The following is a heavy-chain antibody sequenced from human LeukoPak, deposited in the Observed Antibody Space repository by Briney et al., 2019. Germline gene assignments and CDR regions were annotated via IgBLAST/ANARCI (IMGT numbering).Heavy chain of an antibody. V-gene: IGHV6-1*01. CDR1: GDSVSNNSAV. Sequence: SQTLSLTCAISGDSVSNNSAVWNWIRQPPSRGLEWLGRTYYRSKWYNDYAVSVKGRITINPDTSKNQFSLQLNSVTPEDTAMYYCARGGSGFDYWGQGTLVTVSS. CDR3: ARGGSGFDY. J-gene: IGHJ4*02. CDR2: TYYRSKWYN. D-gene: IGHD2-15*01.